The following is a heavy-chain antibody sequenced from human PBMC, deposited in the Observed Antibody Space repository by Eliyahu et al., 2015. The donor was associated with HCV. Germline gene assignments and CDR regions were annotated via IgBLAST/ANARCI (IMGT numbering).Heavy chain of an antibody. CDR3: ARHSALHLPFDY. Sequence: QLQLQESGPGLVKPSETLSLTCTVSGGSISSSSYYWGWIRQPPGKGLEWIGSIYYSGSTYYNPSLKSRVTISVDTSKNQFSLKLSSVTAADTAVYYCARHSALHLPFDYWGQGTLVTVSS. J-gene: IGHJ4*02. V-gene: IGHV4-39*01. CDR2: IYYSGST. D-gene: IGHD1-26*01. CDR1: GGSISSSSYY.